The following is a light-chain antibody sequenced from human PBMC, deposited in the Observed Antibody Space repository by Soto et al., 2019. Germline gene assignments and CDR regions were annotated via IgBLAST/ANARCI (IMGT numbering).Light chain of an antibody. J-gene: IGKJ5*01. CDR2: DAS. V-gene: IGKV3-11*01. CDR1: QSVSSN. Sequence: EIVFTQSPGTLSLSPGERLTLSCRASQSVSSNLDWYQQKPGQAPRLLIYDASNRATGIPARFSGSGSGTDFTLTISSLEPEDFAVYYCQQRSNWPPTFGQGTRLEI. CDR3: QQRSNWPPT.